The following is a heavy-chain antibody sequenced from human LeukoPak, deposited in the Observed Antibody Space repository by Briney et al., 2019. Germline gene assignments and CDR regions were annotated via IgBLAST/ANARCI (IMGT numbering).Heavy chain of an antibody. J-gene: IGHJ4*02. V-gene: IGHV3-30*18. CDR1: GFTFSTYG. Sequence: AGSLRLSCAASGFTFSTYGLHWVPQAPGKGLEWVAVISYDGSNKYYADSVKGRFTISRDNSKNTLYLRINSLRAEDTAVYYCAKDALQIAAAGTSHFDYWGQGTLVTVSS. CDR2: ISYDGSNK. D-gene: IGHD6-13*01. CDR3: AKDALQIAAAGTSHFDY.